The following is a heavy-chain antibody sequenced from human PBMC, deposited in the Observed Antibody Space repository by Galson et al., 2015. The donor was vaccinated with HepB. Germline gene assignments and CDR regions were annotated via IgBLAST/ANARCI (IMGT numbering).Heavy chain of an antibody. CDR1: GFTFSDYY. CDR2: ISSSGSTI. CDR3: ARDRLSASYLGLAY. D-gene: IGHD3-10*01. J-gene: IGHJ4*02. V-gene: IGHV3-11*01. Sequence: SLRLSCAASGFTFSDYYMTWIRQAPGKGLECVSYISSSGSTIDYADSVKGRFTISRDNAKNSLYLQMNSLRAEDTAVYYCARDRLSASYLGLAYWGQGTLVTVSS.